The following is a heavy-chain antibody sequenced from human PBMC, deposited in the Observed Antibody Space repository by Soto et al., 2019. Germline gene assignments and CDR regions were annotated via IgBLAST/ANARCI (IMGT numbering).Heavy chain of an antibody. Sequence: SETLSLTCTVSGGSISIYYWSWIRQSPGKGPEWIGYVYRSGTTNYNPSLQSRVTMSLDTSKNQFSLKLNAVTTADTAVYYCARSSIEPRVFMYPFDSWGQGTLVTSPQ. CDR3: ARSSIEPRVFMYPFDS. CDR2: VYRSGTT. D-gene: IGHD6-6*01. V-gene: IGHV4-59*01. J-gene: IGHJ4*02. CDR1: GGSISIYY.